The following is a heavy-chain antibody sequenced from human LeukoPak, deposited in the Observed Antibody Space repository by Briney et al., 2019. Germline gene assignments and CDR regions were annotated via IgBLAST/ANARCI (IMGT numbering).Heavy chain of an antibody. CDR3: ARGPTVVTPAAGDYFDY. V-gene: IGHV1-2*02. D-gene: IGHD4-23*01. CDR2: INPNSGGT. CDR1: GYTFTGYY. Sequence: ASVKVSCKASGYTFTGYYMHWVRQAPGQGLEWMGWINPNSGGTNYAQKFQGRVTMTRDTSISTAYMELSRLRSDDTAVYYCARGPTVVTPAAGDYFDYWGQGTLVTVSS. J-gene: IGHJ4*02.